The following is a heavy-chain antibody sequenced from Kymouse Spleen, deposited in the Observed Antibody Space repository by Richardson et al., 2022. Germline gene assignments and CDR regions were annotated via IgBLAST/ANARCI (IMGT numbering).Heavy chain of an antibody. V-gene: IGHV3-64*02. CDR3: AREGTGTTGYYYGMDV. D-gene: IGHD1-7*01. CDR2: ISSNGGST. CDR1: GFTFSSYA. J-gene: IGHJ6*02. Sequence: EVQLVESGEGLVQPGGSLRLSCAASGFTFSSYAMHWVRQAPGKGLEYVSAISSNGGSTYYADSVKGRFTISRDNSKNTLYLQMGSLRAEDMAVYYCAREGTGTTGYYYGMDVWGQGTTVTVSS.